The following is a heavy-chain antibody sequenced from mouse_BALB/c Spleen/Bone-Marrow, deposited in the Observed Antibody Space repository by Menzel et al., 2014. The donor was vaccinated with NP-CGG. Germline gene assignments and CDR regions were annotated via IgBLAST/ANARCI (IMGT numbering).Heavy chain of an antibody. V-gene: IGHV1S22*01. CDR3: TTYYYGSPFDY. Sequence: LQQPGSELVRPGASAKLSCKASGYTFTTYWMHWVKQRPGQGLEWIGNIYPGSGSTNYDEKFKSKATLTVDTSSSTAYMQLSSLTSEDSAVYYCTTYYYGSPFDYWGQGTTLTVSS. J-gene: IGHJ2*01. D-gene: IGHD1-1*01. CDR2: IYPGSGST. CDR1: GYTFTTYW.